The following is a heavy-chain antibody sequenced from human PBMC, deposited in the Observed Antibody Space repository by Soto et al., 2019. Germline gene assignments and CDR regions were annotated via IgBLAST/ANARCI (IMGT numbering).Heavy chain of an antibody. CDR3: ARVVPGAEAWFGT. CDR2: ISLYSDGT. D-gene: IGHD2-2*01. J-gene: IGHJ5*02. Sequence: ASVKVSCKTSGYTFSNYGITWVRQAPGQPLEWLGWISLYSDGTNYAQKFQGRVTMTTDTSTTTAYMELRSLRSDDTAVYYCARVVPGAEAWFGTWGQGTLVTVSS. V-gene: IGHV1-18*01. CDR1: GYTFSNYG.